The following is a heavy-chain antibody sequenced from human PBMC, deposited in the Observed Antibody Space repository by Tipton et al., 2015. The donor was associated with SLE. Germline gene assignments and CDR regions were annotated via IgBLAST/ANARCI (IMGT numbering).Heavy chain of an antibody. D-gene: IGHD6-19*01. V-gene: IGHV4-39*07. Sequence: TLSLTCTVSGGSISSSSYYWGWIRQPPGKGLEWIGSIYYSRSTYYNPSLKSRVTISVDTSKNQFSLKLSSVTAADTAVYYCARAQGGWYDYWGQGTLVTVSS. CDR2: IYYSRST. CDR3: ARAQGGWYDY. CDR1: GGSISSSSYY. J-gene: IGHJ4*02.